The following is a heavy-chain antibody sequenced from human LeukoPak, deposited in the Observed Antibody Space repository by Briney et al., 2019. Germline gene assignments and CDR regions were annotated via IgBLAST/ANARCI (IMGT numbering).Heavy chain of an antibody. J-gene: IGHJ4*02. V-gene: IGHV4-39*07. CDR1: GGSISSSSYY. D-gene: IGHD3-10*01. CDR2: IYYSGST. Sequence: SETLSLTCTVSGGSISSSSYYWGWIRQPPGKGLEWIGSIYYSGSTYYNPSLKSRVTISVDTSKNQFSLKLSSVTAADTAVYYCAREGFGAHFESWGQGTLVTVSS. CDR3: AREGFGAHFES.